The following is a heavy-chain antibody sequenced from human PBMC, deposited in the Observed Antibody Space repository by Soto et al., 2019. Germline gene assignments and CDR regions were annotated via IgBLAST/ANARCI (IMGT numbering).Heavy chain of an antibody. V-gene: IGHV1-69*13. CDR1: GGTFSSYA. Sequence: SVKVSCKASGGTFSSYAISWVRQAPGQGLEWMGGIIPIFGTANYAQKFQGRVTITADESTSTAYMELSSLRSEDTAVYYCARKGVLWSGELFYYHWGQGTLVTVSS. J-gene: IGHJ5*02. CDR2: IIPIFGTA. CDR3: ARKGVLWSGELFYYH. D-gene: IGHD3-10*01.